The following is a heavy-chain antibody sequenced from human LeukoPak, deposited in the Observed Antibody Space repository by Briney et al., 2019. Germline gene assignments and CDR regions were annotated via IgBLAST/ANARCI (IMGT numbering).Heavy chain of an antibody. CDR3: ARDNYYDSSGFLNDY. D-gene: IGHD3-22*01. CDR2: IYYSGST. V-gene: IGHV4-59*12. Sequence: KPSETLSLTCTVSGGSISSYYWSWIRQPPGKGLEWIGYIYYSGSTNYNPSLKSRVTISADTSKNQFSLKLSSVTAADTAVYYCARDNYYDSSGFLNDYWGQGILVTVSS. CDR1: GGSISSYY. J-gene: IGHJ4*02.